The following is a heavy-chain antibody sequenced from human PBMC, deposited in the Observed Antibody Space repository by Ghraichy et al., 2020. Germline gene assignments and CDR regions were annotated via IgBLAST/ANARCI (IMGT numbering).Heavy chain of an antibody. D-gene: IGHD6-13*01. V-gene: IGHV3-64*01. J-gene: IGHJ4*01. CDR3: ARGRSSGWYRTTFFDS. CDR1: GFPFNSYT. Sequence: LSLTCAASGFPFNSYTMHWVRQAPGKGLEYFAAISGNGGSTYYAKSVKGRFTISRDNSKNTLYLQMGSLRADDMALYYCARGRSSGWYRTTFFDSWG. CDR2: ISGNGGST.